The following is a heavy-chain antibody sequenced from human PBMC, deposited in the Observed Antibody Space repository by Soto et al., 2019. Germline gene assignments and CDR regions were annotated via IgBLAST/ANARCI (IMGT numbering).Heavy chain of an antibody. V-gene: IGHV4-34*01. D-gene: IGHD3-3*01. CDR1: GGSFSGYY. Sequence: PSETLSLTCAVYGGSFSGYYWTWIRQPPGTGLEWIGEINHSGSTNYNPSLKSRVTISVDTSKNQFSLKLTSVTAADTAMYYCVRSVILSGGSYKGLIRLHYFDTWGPGTLVTVSS. CDR2: INHSGST. CDR3: VRSVILSGGSYKGLIRLHYFDT. J-gene: IGHJ4*02.